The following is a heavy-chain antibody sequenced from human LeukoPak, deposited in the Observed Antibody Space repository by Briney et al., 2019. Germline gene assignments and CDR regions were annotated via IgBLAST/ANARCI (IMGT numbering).Heavy chain of an antibody. Sequence: PGGSLRLSCAASGFTFSSYSMNWVRQAPGKGREGVSSISSSSSYIYYADSVKGRFTISRDNAKNSLYLQMNSLRAEDTAVYYCARFNLAVAHDYWGQGTLVTVSS. CDR1: GFTFSSYS. J-gene: IGHJ4*02. CDR2: ISSSSSYI. D-gene: IGHD6-19*01. CDR3: ARFNLAVAHDY. V-gene: IGHV3-21*01.